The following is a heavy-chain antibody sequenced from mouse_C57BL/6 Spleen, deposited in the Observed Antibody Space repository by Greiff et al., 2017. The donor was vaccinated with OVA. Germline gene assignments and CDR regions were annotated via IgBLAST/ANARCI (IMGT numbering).Heavy chain of an antibody. V-gene: IGHV3-6*01. D-gene: IGHD2-3*01. CDR3: ARAYDLDY. J-gene: IGHJ2*01. CDR1: GYSITSGYY. Sequence: EVKLMESGPGLVKPSQSLSLTCSVTGYSITSGYYWNWIRQFPGNKLEWMGYISYDGSNNYNPSLKNRISITRDTSKNQFFLKLNSVTTEDTATYYCARAYDLDYWGQGTTLTVSS. CDR2: ISYDGSN.